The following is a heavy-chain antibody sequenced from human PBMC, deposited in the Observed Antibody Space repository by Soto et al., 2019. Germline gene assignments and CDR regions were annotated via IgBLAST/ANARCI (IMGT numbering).Heavy chain of an antibody. J-gene: IGHJ3*02. D-gene: IGHD1-1*01. V-gene: IGHV3-33*01. CDR3: AREQWAPGTRLGGAFDI. CDR2: IWYDGSNK. CDR1: GFTFSSYG. Sequence: GESLKISCAASGFTFSSYGMHWVRQAPGKGLEWVAVIWYDGSNKYYADSVKGRFTISRDNSKNTLYLQMNSLRAEDTAVYYCAREQWAPGTRLGGAFDIWGQGTMVTVSS.